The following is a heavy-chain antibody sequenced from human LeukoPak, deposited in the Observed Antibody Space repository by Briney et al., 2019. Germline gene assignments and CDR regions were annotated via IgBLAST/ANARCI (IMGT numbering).Heavy chain of an antibody. D-gene: IGHD5-12*01. Sequence: GGSLRLSCAASGFTFSTYSMNWVRQAPGKGLEWVSSISSTSSYIYYADSVKGRFTISRDNAKNSVYLHMNSLRAEDTAVYYCATDPSGNDYGWGQGTLVTVSS. CDR2: ISSTSSYI. J-gene: IGHJ4*02. CDR1: GFTFSTYS. CDR3: ATDPSGNDYG. V-gene: IGHV3-21*01.